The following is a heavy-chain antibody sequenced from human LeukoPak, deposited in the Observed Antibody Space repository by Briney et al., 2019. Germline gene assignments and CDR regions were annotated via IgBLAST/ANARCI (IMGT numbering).Heavy chain of an antibody. CDR2: IKEDGGEM. Sequence: GGSLRLSCTVSGIRFNDYWMSWVRQAPGEGLEWVANIKEDGGEMYYVDSVKGRFIISRDNAKNSVYLQMNILRVEDTAVYYCASGMIEFDYWGQGTLVTVSS. V-gene: IGHV3-7*01. CDR3: ASGMIEFDY. CDR1: GIRFNDYW. D-gene: IGHD1-14*01. J-gene: IGHJ4*02.